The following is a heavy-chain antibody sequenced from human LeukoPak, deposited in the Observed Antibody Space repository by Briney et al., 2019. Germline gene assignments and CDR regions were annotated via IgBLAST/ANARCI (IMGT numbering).Heavy chain of an antibody. CDR3: ARLFGGVTDY. D-gene: IGHD3-16*01. CDR2: IYYSGST. CDR1: GGSISSYY. J-gene: IGHJ4*02. Sequence: PSETLSLTCTVSGGSISSYYWSWIRQPPGKGLEWIGYIYYSGSTNYNPSLKSRVTISVDTSKNQCSLKLRSVTAADTAVYYCARLFGGVTDYWGQGTPVTVSS. V-gene: IGHV4-59*01.